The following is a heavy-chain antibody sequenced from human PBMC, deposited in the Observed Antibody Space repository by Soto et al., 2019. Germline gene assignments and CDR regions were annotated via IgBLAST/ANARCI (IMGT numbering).Heavy chain of an antibody. CDR2: IWDNGSTK. J-gene: IGHJ5*01. CDR3: ARDRNRVVGHTGFDS. Sequence: QVQLVESGGGVVQPGRSLTLSCAASGFTFNNYGMHWVRQAPGKGPEWVAIIWDNGSTKYYADSVKGRFTISRDTSKSTLYLQMNSLRAEDTAISFCARDRNRVVGHTGFDSWGPGTLVTVSS. CDR1: GFTFNNYG. D-gene: IGHD1-26*01. V-gene: IGHV3-33*01.